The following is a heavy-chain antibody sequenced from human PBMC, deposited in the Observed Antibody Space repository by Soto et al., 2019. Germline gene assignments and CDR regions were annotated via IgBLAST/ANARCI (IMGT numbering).Heavy chain of an antibody. V-gene: IGHV4-31*03. CDR3: ASIYDSSGYYYGNNWFVP. CDR1: GGSISSGDYY. D-gene: IGHD3-22*01. Sequence: QVQLQESGPGLVKPSQTLSLTCTVSGGSISSGDYYWSWIRQHPGKGLEWIGYIYYSGSTYYNPSLKSRVTISVDTSKNQFSLKLSSVTAADTAVYYCASIYDSSGYYYGNNWFVPWGQGTLVTVSS. CDR2: IYYSGST. J-gene: IGHJ5*02.